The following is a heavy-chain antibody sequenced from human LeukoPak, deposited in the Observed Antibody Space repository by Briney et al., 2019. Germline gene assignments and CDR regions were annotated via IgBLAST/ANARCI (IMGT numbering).Heavy chain of an antibody. CDR3: ARVHPCSGWYPLGY. J-gene: IGHJ4*02. Sequence: GSLRLSCAASGFTFSSYIMNWVRQAPGKGLEWVSSISSSSSYIYYADSVKGRFTISRDNAKNSLYLQMNSLRAEDTAVYYCARVHPCSGWYPLGYWGQGTLVTVSS. D-gene: IGHD6-19*01. CDR2: ISSSSSYI. CDR1: GFTFSSYI. V-gene: IGHV3-21*01.